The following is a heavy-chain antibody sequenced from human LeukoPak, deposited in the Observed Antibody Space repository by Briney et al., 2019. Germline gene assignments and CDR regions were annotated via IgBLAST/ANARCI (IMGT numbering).Heavy chain of an antibody. D-gene: IGHD1-14*01. V-gene: IGHV4/OR15-8*01. CDR1: GASIDSHSW. J-gene: IGHJ4*02. Sequence: SETLSLTCAVSGASIDSHSWWSWVRQPPGKGLEWIGEIYHSGGANYKPSLKSRVTMSVDTSKNHFSLKLTSVTAADTAVYYCAYNRNFALDNWGQGPLVTVSS. CDR2: IYHSGGA. CDR3: AYNRNFALDN.